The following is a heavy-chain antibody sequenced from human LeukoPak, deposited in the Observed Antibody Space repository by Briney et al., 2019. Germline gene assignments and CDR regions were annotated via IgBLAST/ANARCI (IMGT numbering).Heavy chain of an antibody. CDR1: GYTFTSYG. V-gene: IGHV1-18*01. CDR3: ARVPCSSTSCYRGGFDY. D-gene: IGHD2-2*02. CDR2: ISAYNGNT. Sequence: ASVKVSCKASGYTFTSYGISWVRQAPGQGLEWMGWISAYNGNTNYAQKLQGRVTMTTDTSTSTAYMELRSLRSDDTAVYYCARVPCSSTSCYRGGFDYWGQGTLVTVSS. J-gene: IGHJ4*02.